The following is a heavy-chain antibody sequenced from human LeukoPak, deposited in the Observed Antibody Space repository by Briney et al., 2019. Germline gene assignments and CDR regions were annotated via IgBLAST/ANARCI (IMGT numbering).Heavy chain of an antibody. CDR1: GYTFTSYG. D-gene: IGHD3-22*01. CDR3: ARESRFGGYDSGGYYPSDY. J-gene: IGHJ4*02. V-gene: IGHV1-18*01. CDR2: ISPYNGNT. Sequence: ASVKVSCKASGYTFTSYGISWVRQAPGQGLEWMGWISPYNGNTNYAQKLQGRVTMTTDASTSTAYMELRSLRSDGTAVYYCARESRFGGYDSGGYYPSDYWGQGTLVTVSS.